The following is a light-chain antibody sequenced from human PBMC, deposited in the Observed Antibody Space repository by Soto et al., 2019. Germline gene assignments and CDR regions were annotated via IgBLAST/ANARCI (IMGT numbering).Light chain of an antibody. CDR3: QQYNNWPLS. J-gene: IGKJ4*01. CDR1: QSVSSN. CDR2: SES. V-gene: IGKV3-15*01. Sequence: EIVMTQSPATLSVSPGERATLSCRASQSVSSNFGWYQQKPGQAPRLLIHSESARATGIPARFSGSGSGTEFTLTISSLQYEDFAVYYCQQYNNWPLSFGGGTKVEIK.